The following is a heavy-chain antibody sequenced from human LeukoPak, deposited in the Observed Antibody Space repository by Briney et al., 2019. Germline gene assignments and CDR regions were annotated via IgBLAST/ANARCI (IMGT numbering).Heavy chain of an antibody. V-gene: IGHV1-18*01. D-gene: IGHD2-15*01. CDR1: GYTFSRYG. CDR2: ISAYNRNT. J-gene: IGHJ4*02. Sequence: RASVKVSCKASGYTFSRYGISWVRQAPGQGLEWLGWISAYNRNTNYAQKLQGRVTMTTDTSTSTAYMELRSLRSDDTAVYYCARVGAYCSGGSCYLDYWGQGTLVTVSS. CDR3: ARVGAYCSGGSCYLDY.